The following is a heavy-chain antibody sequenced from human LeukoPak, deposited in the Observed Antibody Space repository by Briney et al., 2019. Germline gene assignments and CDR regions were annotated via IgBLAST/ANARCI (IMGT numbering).Heavy chain of an antibody. V-gene: IGHV4-39*01. D-gene: IGHD2-21*01. Sequence: SETLSLTCTVAGGSISSSNYDWGWIRQPPGKGLEWIGNIYYSGRTNYNPSLKSRVTMSVDTSKNQFSLELSSVTATDTAVYYCARAVIGLHFDYWGQGILVTASS. CDR3: ARAVIGLHFDY. CDR2: IYYSGRT. CDR1: GGSISSSNYD. J-gene: IGHJ4*02.